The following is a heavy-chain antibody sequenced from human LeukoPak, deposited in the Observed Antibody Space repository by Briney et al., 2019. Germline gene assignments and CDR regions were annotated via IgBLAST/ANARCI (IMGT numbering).Heavy chain of an antibody. V-gene: IGHV1-46*01. CDR2: INPSAGST. CDR3: AAPGASGFVGNFWSGPLDF. J-gene: IGHJ4*02. Sequence: EASVKVSCRASGYTFTSHYMHWVRQAPGQGLEWMGIINPSAGSTSYPRKFQGRITMTRDTSTSTVYMELSSLRSEDTAVYYCAAPGASGFVGNFWSGPLDFWGQGTLVTVSS. D-gene: IGHD3-3*01. CDR1: GYTFTSHY.